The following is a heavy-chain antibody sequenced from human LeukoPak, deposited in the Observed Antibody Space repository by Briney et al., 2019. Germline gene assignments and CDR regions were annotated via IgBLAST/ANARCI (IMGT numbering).Heavy chain of an antibody. Sequence: GGSLRLSCAASGFTFSSYAMSWVRQAPGKGLEWVSAISGSGASTYYADSVKGRFTISRDNSKNTLYVQMNRLRAEDTAVYYCAKDIYVNSAVAGRGAFDYWGQGTLVTVSS. J-gene: IGHJ4*02. CDR3: AKDIYVNSAVAGRGAFDY. D-gene: IGHD6-19*01. CDR2: ISGSGAST. CDR1: GFTFSSYA. V-gene: IGHV3-23*01.